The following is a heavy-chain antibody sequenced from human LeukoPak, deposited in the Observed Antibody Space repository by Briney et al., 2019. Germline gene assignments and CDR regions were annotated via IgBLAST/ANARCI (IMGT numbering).Heavy chain of an antibody. CDR2: IYYSGST. V-gene: IGHV4-39*07. J-gene: IGHJ4*02. CDR3: ASRYGDYVY. CDR1: GGSISSSSYY. D-gene: IGHD4-17*01. Sequence: SETLSLTCTVSGGSISSSSYYWGWIRQAPGKGLEWIGSIYYSGSTYYNPSLKSRVTISVDTSKNQFSPKLSSVTAADTAVYYCASRYGDYVYWGQGTLVTVSS.